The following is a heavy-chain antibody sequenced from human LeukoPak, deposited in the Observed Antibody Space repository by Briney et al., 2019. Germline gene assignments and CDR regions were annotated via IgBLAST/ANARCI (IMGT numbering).Heavy chain of an antibody. CDR1: GGSISSYY. Sequence: SETLSLTSTVSGGSISSYYWSWIRQPPGKRLEWIGYLHYSGSTDYNPSLRSRVTTSVDTSKNQFSLKLSSVTAADTAVYYCARGSTGAYDIWGQGTMVTVSS. CDR2: LHYSGST. J-gene: IGHJ3*02. V-gene: IGHV4-59*01. CDR3: ARGSTGAYDI.